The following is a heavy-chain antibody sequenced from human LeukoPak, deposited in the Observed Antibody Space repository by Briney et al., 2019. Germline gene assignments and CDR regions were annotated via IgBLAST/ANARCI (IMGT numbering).Heavy chain of an antibody. CDR1: ASTFNTYA. D-gene: IGHD2/OR15-2a*01. CDR2: MSSSGGTT. V-gene: IGHV3-48*03. J-gene: IGHJ3*01. CDR3: ASSFWDAFDG. Sequence: GGSLRLSCAASASTFNTYAMTWVRQALGKRLEWVSKMSSSGGTTYYADSVKGRFTISRDHANKSLFLQLDNLRGEDTAVYYCASSFWDAFDGWGQGTMVTVS.